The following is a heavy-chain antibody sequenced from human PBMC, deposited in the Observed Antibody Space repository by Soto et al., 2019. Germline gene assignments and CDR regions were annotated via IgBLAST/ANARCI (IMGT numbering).Heavy chain of an antibody. Sequence: SETLSLTCTVSGGSISSYYWSWIRQPPGKGLEWIGYIYYSGSTNYNPSLKSRVTISVDTSKNQFSLKLSSVTAADTAVYYCARGGGLDIVLMVYALDAFDIWGQGTMVTVSS. V-gene: IGHV4-59*01. CDR2: IYYSGST. D-gene: IGHD2-8*01. CDR3: ARGGGLDIVLMVYALDAFDI. J-gene: IGHJ3*02. CDR1: GGSISSYY.